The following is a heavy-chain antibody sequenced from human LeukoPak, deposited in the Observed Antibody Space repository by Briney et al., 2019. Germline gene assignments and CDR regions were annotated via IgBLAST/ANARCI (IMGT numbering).Heavy chain of an antibody. CDR3: AKGRGSGSYYIRWFDP. Sequence: GGSLRLSCVASGFTFNSYGIHWVRQAPGKGLEWVSAISGSGGSTYYADSVKGRFTISRDNSKNTLYLQMNSLRAEDTAVYYCAKGRGSGSYYIRWFDPWGQGTLVTVSS. J-gene: IGHJ5*02. CDR2: ISGSGGST. CDR1: GFTFNSYG. V-gene: IGHV3-23*01. D-gene: IGHD3-10*01.